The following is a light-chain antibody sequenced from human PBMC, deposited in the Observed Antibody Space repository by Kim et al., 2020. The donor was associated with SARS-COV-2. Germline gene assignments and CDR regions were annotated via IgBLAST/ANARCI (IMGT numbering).Light chain of an antibody. CDR2: WAS. J-gene: IGKJ1*01. V-gene: IGKV4-1*01. CDR3: HQYHGSPWT. CDR1: QSVLHTSNNRNY. Sequence: ATINCKSSQSVLHTSNNRNYLAWYQQKPGLPPKVLIYWASTRESGVPDRFVGSGTGTDFTLTISSLQAEDVAVYYCHQYHGSPWTFGQGTKVDIK.